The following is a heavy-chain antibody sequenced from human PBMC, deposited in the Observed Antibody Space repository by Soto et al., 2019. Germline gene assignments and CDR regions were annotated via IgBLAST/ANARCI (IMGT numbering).Heavy chain of an antibody. CDR2: ISSSGSTI. V-gene: IGHV3-11*01. Sequence: GGSLRLSCAASGFTFSDYYMSWIRQAQGKGLEWVSYISSSGSTIYYAYSVKGRFTISRDNAKNSLYLQMNSLRAEDTAVYYCARLLGSFDAFDLWGQGTMVTVSS. J-gene: IGHJ3*01. CDR1: GFTFSDYY. CDR3: ARLLGSFDAFDL. D-gene: IGHD6-13*01.